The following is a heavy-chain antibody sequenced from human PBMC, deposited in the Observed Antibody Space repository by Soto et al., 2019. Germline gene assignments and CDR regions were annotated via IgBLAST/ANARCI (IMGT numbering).Heavy chain of an antibody. CDR3: ARRESDIVVVPAAIAYYGMDV. CDR2: IIPIFGTA. D-gene: IGHD2-2*01. CDR1: GGTFSSYA. J-gene: IGHJ6*02. V-gene: IGHV1-69*01. Sequence: QVQLVQSGAEVKKPGSSVKVSCQASGGTFSSYAISWVRQAPGQGLEWMGGIIPIFGTANYAQKFQGRVRITADESTSTAYMELSSLRSEDTAVYYCARRESDIVVVPAAIAYYGMDVWGQGTTVTVSS.